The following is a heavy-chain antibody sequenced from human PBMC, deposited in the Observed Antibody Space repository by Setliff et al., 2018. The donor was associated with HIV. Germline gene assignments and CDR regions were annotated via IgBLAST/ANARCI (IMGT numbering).Heavy chain of an antibody. CDR1: GYSFPNDW. CDR2: IFPGDSVT. J-gene: IGHJ6*03. D-gene: IGHD3-9*01. Sequence: GESLKISCKDSGYSFPNDWIGWVRQMPGKGLEWVAIIFPGDSVTRYSPSFEGQVTISADRSINTVYLQWSSLRASDTAIYYCTRHPLRPGIAGYFYFVDVWGTGTTVTVSS. V-gene: IGHV5-51*01. CDR3: TRHPLRPGIAGYFYFVDV.